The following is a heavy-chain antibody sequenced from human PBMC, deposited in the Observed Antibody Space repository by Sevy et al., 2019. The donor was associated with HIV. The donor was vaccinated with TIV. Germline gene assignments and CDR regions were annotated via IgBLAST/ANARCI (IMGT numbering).Heavy chain of an antibody. CDR1: GYTFTSYG. D-gene: IGHD2-15*01. CDR3: ARDSRLGTYCSGGSCYHPFDY. CDR2: ISAYNGNT. Sequence: ASVKVSCKASGYTFTSYGISWVRQAPGQGLEWMGWISAYNGNTNYAQKLQGRVTMTTDTSTSTAYMELRSLRSDDTAVYYCARDSRLGTYCSGGSCYHPFDYWGQGTLVTVSS. V-gene: IGHV1-18*01. J-gene: IGHJ4*02.